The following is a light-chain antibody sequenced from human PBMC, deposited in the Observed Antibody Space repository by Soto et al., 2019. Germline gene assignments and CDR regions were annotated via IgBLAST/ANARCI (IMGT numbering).Light chain of an antibody. J-gene: IGLJ2*01. CDR3: QSYDSSLIGVV. CDR2: DNV. V-gene: IGLV1-40*01. Sequence: QSVLTQPPSVSGAPGRRVAISCTGSSSNIGAGYDVHWYQQLPGTAPKLLIYDNVNRPSGVPDRFSGSKSGTSASLAITGLQAEDEADYYCQSYDSSLIGVVFGGGTKVTVL. CDR1: SSNIGAGYD.